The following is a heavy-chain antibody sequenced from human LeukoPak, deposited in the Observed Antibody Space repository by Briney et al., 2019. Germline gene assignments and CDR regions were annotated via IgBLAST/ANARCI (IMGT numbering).Heavy chain of an antibody. CDR1: GFTFSSTA. J-gene: IGHJ5*02. Sequence: PGGSLRLSCAASGFTFSSTAMNWVRQAPGKGLEWVSSISSSSSYIYYADSVKGRFTISRDNAKNSLYLQMNSLRAEDTAVYYCAREGGVGWFDPWGQGTLVTVSS. CDR2: ISSSSSYI. V-gene: IGHV3-21*04. D-gene: IGHD3-16*01. CDR3: AREGGVGWFDP.